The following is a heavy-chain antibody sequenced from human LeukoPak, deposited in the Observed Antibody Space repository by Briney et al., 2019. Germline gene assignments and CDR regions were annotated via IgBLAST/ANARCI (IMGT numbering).Heavy chain of an antibody. V-gene: IGHV1-2*06. CDR3: ARGKFDY. Sequence: ASVKVSCKVSGYTFTDYYMHWVRQAPGQGLEWMGRINPSSGGTIYAQIFQGRVTMTRDASISTAYMELSRLRSDDTAVYYCARGKFDYWGQGTLVTVSS. J-gene: IGHJ4*02. CDR2: INPSSGGT. CDR1: GYTFTDYY.